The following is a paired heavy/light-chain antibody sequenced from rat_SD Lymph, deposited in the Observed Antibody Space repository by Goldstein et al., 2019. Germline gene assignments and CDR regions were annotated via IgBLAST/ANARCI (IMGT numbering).Light chain of an antibody. J-gene: IGKJ1*01. CDR1: QNINNY. CDR2: YTN. CDR3: YQYNNGWT. Sequence: IQLTQSPSLLSASVGDRVTLSCKGSQNINNYLAWYQQKLGEAPKLLIYYTNSLQTGIPSRFSGSGSGTDYTLTISSLQPEDVATYFCYQYNNGWTFGGGTKLELK. V-gene: IGKV15S2*01.
Heavy chain of an antibody. D-gene: IGHD4-3*01. V-gene: IGHV1-18*01. J-gene: IGHJ4*01. CDR3: GRWGYNSGYVMDA. CDR2: IDPEDGST. CDR1: GYTFTEYY. Sequence: EVQLQQSGPELQRPGASVKLSCKASGYTFTEYYMYWVKQRPKQSLELIGRIDPEDGSTDYVEKFKNKATLTADTSSNTAYMQLSSLTSGDTATYFCGRWGYNSGYVMDAWGQGASVTVSS.